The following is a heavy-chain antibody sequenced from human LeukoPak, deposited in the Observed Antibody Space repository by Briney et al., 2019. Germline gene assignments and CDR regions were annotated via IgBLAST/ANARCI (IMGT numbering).Heavy chain of an antibody. V-gene: IGHV3-7*01. CDR3: AGRIFDI. Sequence: GGSLRLSCAASGFTFSNYWMAWVRQAPGKGLEWVANIKEDGSEKYYLDSVEGRLTISRDNAKSALYLQMNSLRAEDTAVYYCAGRIFDIWGQGTMVTVSS. CDR2: IKEDGSEK. CDR1: GFTFSNYW. J-gene: IGHJ3*02.